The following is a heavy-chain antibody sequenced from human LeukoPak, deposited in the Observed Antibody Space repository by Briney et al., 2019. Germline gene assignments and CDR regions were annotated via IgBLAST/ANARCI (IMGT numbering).Heavy chain of an antibody. CDR1: GFTFSSDW. J-gene: IGHJ1*01. Sequence: GGSLRLSCAASGFTFSSDWIHWVRQAPGKGLVWVSRINSDGSSTTYADSVKGRFTISRDNAKNTLYLQMNSLRAEDTAVYYCARGGSSWSGYFQHWGQGTLVTVSS. CDR3: ARGGSSWSGYFQH. D-gene: IGHD6-13*01. V-gene: IGHV3-74*01. CDR2: INSDGSST.